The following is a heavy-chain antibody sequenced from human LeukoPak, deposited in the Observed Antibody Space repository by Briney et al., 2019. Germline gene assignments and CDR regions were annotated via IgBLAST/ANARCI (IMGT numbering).Heavy chain of an antibody. CDR1: GESVSSNSAA. V-gene: IGHV6-1*01. Sequence: SGQGLVKPSQTLSLTRAISGESVSSNSAARKWIRQSPSRGLEWLGMTYYSSKWYNDYAVSVTSRITSIPYTSKNQLSLQLNSVTSEDSALYYCARNQIEVATIMDYYYGMDVWGQGTTVTVSS. CDR3: ARNQIEVATIMDYYYGMDV. CDR2: TYYSSKWYN. D-gene: IGHD5-24*01. J-gene: IGHJ6*02.